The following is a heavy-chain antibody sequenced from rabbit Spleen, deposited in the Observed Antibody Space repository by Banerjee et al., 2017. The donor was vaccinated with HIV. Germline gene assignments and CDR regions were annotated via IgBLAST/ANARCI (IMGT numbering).Heavy chain of an antibody. V-gene: IGHV1S7*01. CDR1: GITLRSYY. J-gene: IGHJ6*01. CDR3: ARDGTGGSYFAL. Sequence: QLKESGGGLVQPGGSLKLSCKASGITLRSYYMNWGRQAPGKGLEWIGYIDPVFGITYYANWVNGRFSISRENAQNTVFLQMTSLTAADTATYFCARDGTGGSYFALWVPGTLVTVS. D-gene: IGHD8-1*01. CDR2: IDPVFGIT.